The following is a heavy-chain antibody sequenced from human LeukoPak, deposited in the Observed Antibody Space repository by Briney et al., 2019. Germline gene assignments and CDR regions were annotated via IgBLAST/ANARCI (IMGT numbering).Heavy chain of an antibody. Sequence: GGSLRLSCAASGFTFSSYGMHWVRQAPGKGLEWVAVISYDGSNKYYADSVKGRFTISRDNSKNTLYLQMNSLRAEDTAVYYCAEDYGRFGMGGLDYWGQGTLVTVSS. CDR3: AEDYGRFGMGGLDY. CDR1: GFTFSSYG. D-gene: IGHD3-16*01. CDR2: ISYDGSNK. V-gene: IGHV3-30*18. J-gene: IGHJ4*02.